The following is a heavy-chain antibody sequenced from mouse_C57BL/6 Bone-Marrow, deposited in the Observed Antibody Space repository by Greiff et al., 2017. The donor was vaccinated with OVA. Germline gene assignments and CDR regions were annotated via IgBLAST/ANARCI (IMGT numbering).Heavy chain of an antibody. V-gene: IGHV1-76*01. Sequence: VQLQQSGAELVRPGASVKLSCKASGYTFTDYYINWVKQRPGQGLEWIARIYPGSGNTYYNEKFKGKATLTAEKSSSTAYMQVSSLTSEDAAVYFCAVTTWFSYWGQGTRVTVSA. J-gene: IGHJ3*01. CDR1: GYTFTDYY. CDR3: AVTTWFSY. D-gene: IGHD2-1*01. CDR2: IYPGSGNT.